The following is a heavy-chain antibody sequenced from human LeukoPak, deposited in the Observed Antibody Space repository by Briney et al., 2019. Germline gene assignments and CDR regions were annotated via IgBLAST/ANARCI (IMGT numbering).Heavy chain of an antibody. J-gene: IGHJ4*02. CDR1: GFTFSSYS. CDR3: ARDNKWELLGNFDY. D-gene: IGHD1-26*01. Sequence: GGSLRLSCAASGFTFSSYSMNWVRQAPGKGLEWVSSISSSGTYIYYADSVKGRFTISRDNAKNSLYLQMNSLRAEDTAVYYCARDNKWELLGNFDYWGQGTLVTVSS. V-gene: IGHV3-21*01. CDR2: ISSSGTYI.